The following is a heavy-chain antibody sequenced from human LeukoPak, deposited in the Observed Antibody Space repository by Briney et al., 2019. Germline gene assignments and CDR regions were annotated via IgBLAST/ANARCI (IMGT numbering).Heavy chain of an antibody. CDR1: GYSISSGYY. V-gene: IGHV4-38-2*02. D-gene: IGHD5-24*01. Sequence: SETLSLTCTVSGYSISSGYYWGWIRQPPGKGLEWIGSIYHSGSTYYNPSLKGRVTISVDTSKNQFSLKLSSVTAADTAVYYCARVNREMATITPWGQGTLVTVSS. CDR2: IYHSGST. CDR3: ARVNREMATITP. J-gene: IGHJ4*02.